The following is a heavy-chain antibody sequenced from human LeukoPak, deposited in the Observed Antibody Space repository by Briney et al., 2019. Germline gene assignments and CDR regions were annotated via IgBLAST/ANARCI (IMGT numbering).Heavy chain of an antibody. CDR1: GYTFTSYV. CDR2: ISAYNGNT. CDR3: AREDIVVVPAASTYYYGMDV. Sequence: ASVKVSCKASGYTFTSYVISWVRQAPGQGLEWMGWISAYNGNTNYAQKLQGRVTMTTDTSTSTAYMELRSLRSDDTAVYYCAREDIVVVPAASTYYYGMDVWGQGTTVTVSS. V-gene: IGHV1-18*01. D-gene: IGHD2-2*01. J-gene: IGHJ6*02.